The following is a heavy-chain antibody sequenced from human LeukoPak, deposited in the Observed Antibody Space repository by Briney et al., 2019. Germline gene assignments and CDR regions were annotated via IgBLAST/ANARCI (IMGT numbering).Heavy chain of an antibody. Sequence: GGSLRLSCAASGFTVSSNYMSWVRQAPGKGLEWVSVIYSGGSTYYADSVKGRFTISRDNSKNTLYLQMNSLRAEDTAVYYCAKDRVQLWSEYYFDYWGQGTLVTVSS. D-gene: IGHD5-18*01. J-gene: IGHJ4*02. CDR3: AKDRVQLWSEYYFDY. V-gene: IGHV3-53*01. CDR1: GFTVSSNY. CDR2: IYSGGST.